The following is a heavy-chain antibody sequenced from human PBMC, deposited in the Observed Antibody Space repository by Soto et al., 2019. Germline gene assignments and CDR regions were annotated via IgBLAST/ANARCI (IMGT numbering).Heavy chain of an antibody. CDR1: GGSFSGYY. D-gene: IGHD1-26*01. Sequence: SETLSLTCAVYGGSFSGYYWSWIRQPPGKGLEWIGEINHSGSTNYNPSIKSRVTISVDTSKNQFSLKLSSVTAADTAVYYCARGDSGSYFPWGQGTLVTVS. J-gene: IGHJ5*02. CDR2: INHSGST. V-gene: IGHV4-34*01. CDR3: ARGDSGSYFP.